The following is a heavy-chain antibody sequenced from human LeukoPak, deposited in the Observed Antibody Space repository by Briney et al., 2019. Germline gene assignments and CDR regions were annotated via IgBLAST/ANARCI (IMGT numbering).Heavy chain of an antibody. J-gene: IGHJ4*02. D-gene: IGHD2-21*02. CDR1: GGTFSIYA. Sequence: ASVKVSCKASGGTFSIYAISWVRQAPGQGLEWMGGIIPIFGTANYAQKFQGRVTITTDESTSTAYMELSSLRSEDTAVYYCAIRLAYCGGDCYSLSYWGQGTLVTVSS. V-gene: IGHV1-69*05. CDR3: AIRLAYCGGDCYSLSY. CDR2: IIPIFGTA.